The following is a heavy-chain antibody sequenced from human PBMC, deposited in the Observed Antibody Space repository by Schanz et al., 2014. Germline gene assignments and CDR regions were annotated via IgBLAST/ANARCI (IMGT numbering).Heavy chain of an antibody. D-gene: IGHD2-2*01. J-gene: IGHJ6*04. V-gene: IGHV3-48*01. CDR2: ISSSSGTI. CDR3: ARDLSSLIQGDV. CDR1: GFTFSNYG. Sequence: EVQLLESGGGLVQPGGSLRLSCIGSGFTFSNYGMNWVRQAPEKGLEWVSYISSSSGTIYYADSVKGRFTISRDNAKNLLYLQMNGLRAEDTAVYFCARDLSSLIQGDVWGKGTTVTVSS.